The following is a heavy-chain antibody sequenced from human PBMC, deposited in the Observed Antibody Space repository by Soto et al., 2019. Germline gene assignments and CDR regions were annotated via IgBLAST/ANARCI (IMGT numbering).Heavy chain of an antibody. CDR1: GFSFTNFA. CDR2: IGASGDIT. Sequence: GGSLRLCCAASGFSFTNFAMSWVRQAPGKGLEWVAGIGASGDITWYADSVKGRLSISRDNSKNTLYLQLNSLRFEDTAVYYCAKDDFTDRGDDYFDYWGPGTLVTVSS. CDR3: AKDDFTDRGDDYFDY. D-gene: IGHD2-21*02. V-gene: IGHV3-23*01. J-gene: IGHJ4*02.